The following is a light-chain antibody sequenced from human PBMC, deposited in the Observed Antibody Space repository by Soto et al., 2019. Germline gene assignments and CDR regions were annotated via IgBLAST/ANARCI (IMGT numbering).Light chain of an antibody. CDR2: EGS. CDR1: SSDIGSYNL. J-gene: IGLJ1*01. CDR3: CSYAGGTTSYV. Sequence: QSALTQPASVSGSPGQSFTISCTGTSSDIGSYNLVSWYQQHPDKAPKLMIYEGSERPSGVSNRFSGSKSANTAALTISGLQAEDEADYYCCSYAGGTTSYVFGTGTKLTVL. V-gene: IGLV2-23*01.